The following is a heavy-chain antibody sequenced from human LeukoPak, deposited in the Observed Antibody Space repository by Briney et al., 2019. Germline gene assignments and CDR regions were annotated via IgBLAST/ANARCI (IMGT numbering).Heavy chain of an antibody. V-gene: IGHV4-31*03. D-gene: IGHD3-22*01. J-gene: IGHJ3*02. CDR3: ARGRTWITMIVGSPAFDI. CDR2: IYYSGST. Sequence: PSQTLSLTCTVSGGSISSGGYYWSWIRQHPGKGLEWIGYIYYSGSTYYNPSLKSRVTISVDTSKNQFSLKLSSVTAADTAVYYCARGRTWITMIVGSPAFDIWGQGAMVTVSS. CDR1: GGSISSGGYY.